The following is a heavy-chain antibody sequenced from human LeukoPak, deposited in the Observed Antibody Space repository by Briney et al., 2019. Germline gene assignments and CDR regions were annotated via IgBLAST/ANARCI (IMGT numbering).Heavy chain of an antibody. CDR3: ARGRGSTNFFDF. D-gene: IGHD2-2*01. J-gene: IGHJ4*02. Sequence: PGGSLRVSCAASEFTVSSNYMSWVRQAPGKGLKWVSVLYSGGSAYYADSVKGRFSISRDNSENTLYLQMNSLRAEDTAVYYCARGRGSTNFFDFWGQGTLVAVSS. V-gene: IGHV3-66*01. CDR2: LYSGGSA. CDR1: EFTVSSNY.